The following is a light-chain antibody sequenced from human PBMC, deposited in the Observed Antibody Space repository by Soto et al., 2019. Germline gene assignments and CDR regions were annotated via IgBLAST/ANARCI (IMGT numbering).Light chain of an antibody. CDR3: SSYTSSSTYV. CDR2: DVN. V-gene: IGLV2-14*01. Sequence: QSVLTQPASVSGSPGQSIAISCTGTSSDVGYYNYVSWYQQHPGKAPKVMIYDVNNRPSGVSDRFSGSKSGNTASLTISGLQAGDEADYYCSSYTSSSTYVFGTGTKLTVL. J-gene: IGLJ1*01. CDR1: SSDVGYYNY.